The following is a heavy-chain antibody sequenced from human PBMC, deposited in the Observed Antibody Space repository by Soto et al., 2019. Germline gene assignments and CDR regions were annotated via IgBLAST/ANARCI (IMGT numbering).Heavy chain of an antibody. Sequence: SVKVSCKASGFTFSTSTVQWVRQARGQGLEWIGWVVAGSGDTNYAQKFKERVTITRDMSTSTVYMELSSLRSEDTSVYYCVMVDNYVTPTPQDVWGQGTTVTVSS. D-gene: IGHD3-16*01. CDR2: VVAGSGDT. V-gene: IGHV1-58*01. CDR1: GFTFSTST. CDR3: VMVDNYVTPTPQDV. J-gene: IGHJ6*02.